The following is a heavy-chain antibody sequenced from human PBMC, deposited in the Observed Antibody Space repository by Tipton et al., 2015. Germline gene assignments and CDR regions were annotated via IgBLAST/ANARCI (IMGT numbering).Heavy chain of an antibody. Sequence: TLSLTCTVSGGYVSSGTYYWSWIRQPPGKGLEWIGYISYTDGAHYNPALKSRVTISVDTSKNQFSLTLNSVAAADTAVYYCARDLEHGMDVWGQGTPVTVS. V-gene: IGHV4-61*01. D-gene: IGHD5-24*01. J-gene: IGHJ6*02. CDR3: ARDLEHGMDV. CDR2: ISYTDGA. CDR1: GGYVSSGTYY.